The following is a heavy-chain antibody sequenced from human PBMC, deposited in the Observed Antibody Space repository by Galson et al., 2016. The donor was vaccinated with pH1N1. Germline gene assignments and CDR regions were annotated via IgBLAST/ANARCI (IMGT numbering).Heavy chain of an antibody. CDR3: AKGGYGDYGLDVFDI. J-gene: IGHJ3*02. CDR1: GFSFSSYW. Sequence: SLRLSCAASGFSFSSYWISWVRQAPGKGLEWVANIKQDGTEKYYVASVKGRFTISKDTSKNTVYLQMHSLRAEDTGLYYCAKGGYGDYGLDVFDIWGQGIMVTVSS. D-gene: IGHD4-17*01. V-gene: IGHV3-7*03. CDR2: IKQDGTEK.